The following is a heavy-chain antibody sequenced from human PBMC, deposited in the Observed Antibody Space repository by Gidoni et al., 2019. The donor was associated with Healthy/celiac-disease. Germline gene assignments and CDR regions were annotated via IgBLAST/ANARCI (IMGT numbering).Heavy chain of an antibody. CDR2: IGTAGDT. D-gene: IGHD3-10*01. CDR3: ARGLGYGSGSYYTLFDY. V-gene: IGHV3-13*01. CDR1: GFTFSSYD. J-gene: IGHJ4*02. Sequence: EVQLVESGGGLVQPGGSLRLSCAASGFTFSSYDMHWVRQATGKGLEWVSAIGTAGDTYYPGSVKGRFTISRENAKNSLYLQMNSLRAGDTAVYYCARGLGYGSGSYYTLFDYWGQGTLVTVSS.